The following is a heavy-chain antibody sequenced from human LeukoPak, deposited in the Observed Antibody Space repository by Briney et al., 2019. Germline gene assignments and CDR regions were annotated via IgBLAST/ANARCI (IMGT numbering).Heavy chain of an antibody. CDR3: ARSQDCSSGWVPFRY. V-gene: IGHV3-30-3*01. Sequence: PGRSLRLSCAASGFTFSSYAMHWVRQAPGKGLEWVAVISYDGSNKYYADSVKGRFTISRDNSKNTLYLQMNSLRAEDTAVYYCARSQDCSSGWVPFRYWGQGTLVTVSS. D-gene: IGHD6-19*01. J-gene: IGHJ4*02. CDR2: ISYDGSNK. CDR1: GFTFSSYA.